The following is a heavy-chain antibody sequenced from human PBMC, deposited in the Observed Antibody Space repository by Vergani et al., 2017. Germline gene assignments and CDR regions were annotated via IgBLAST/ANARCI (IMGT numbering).Heavy chain of an antibody. CDR1: GGSFSGYY. Sequence: QVQLQQWGAGLLKPSETLSLTCAVYGGSFSGYYWSWIRQPPGKGLEWIREINHSGSTNYNPSLKSRVTISVDTSKNQFSLKLSSVTAADTAVYYCARLKRGVYFDYWGQGTLVTVSS. J-gene: IGHJ4*02. CDR3: ARLKRGVYFDY. V-gene: IGHV4-34*01. CDR2: INHSGST.